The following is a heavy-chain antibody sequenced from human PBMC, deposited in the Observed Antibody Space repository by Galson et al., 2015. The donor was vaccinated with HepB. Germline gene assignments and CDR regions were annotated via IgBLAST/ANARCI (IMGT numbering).Heavy chain of an antibody. CDR2: TYYRSKWYN. J-gene: IGHJ4*02. D-gene: IGHD2-15*01. V-gene: IGHV6-1*01. CDR3: ARGHCSGGSCFRLRPGQYYFDY. Sequence: CAISGDSVSSNSAAWNWIRQSPSRGLEWLGRTYYRSKWYNDYAVSVKSRITVNPDTSKNQFSLQLNSVTSEDTAVYYCARGHCSGGSCFRLRPGQYYFDYWGQGTLVTVSS. CDR1: GDSVSSNSAA.